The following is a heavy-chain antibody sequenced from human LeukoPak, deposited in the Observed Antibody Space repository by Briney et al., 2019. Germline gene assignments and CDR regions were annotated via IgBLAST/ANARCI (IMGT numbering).Heavy chain of an antibody. J-gene: IGHJ6*03. D-gene: IGHD6-19*01. CDR3: AKLGSSGSNYYYYMDV. CDR1: GFTFSSCD. Sequence: GGSLRLSCAASGFTFSSCDMTWVRQAPGKGLEWVSAITGNGVTTYYADSVKGRFTISGDNSRNTLYLQMNSLRADDTAVYYCAKLGSSGSNYYYYMDVWGKGTTVTVSS. CDR2: ITGNGVTT. V-gene: IGHV3-23*01.